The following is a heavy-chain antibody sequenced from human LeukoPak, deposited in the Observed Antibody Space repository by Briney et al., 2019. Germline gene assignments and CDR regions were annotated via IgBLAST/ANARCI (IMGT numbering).Heavy chain of an antibody. V-gene: IGHV4-34*01. Sequence: SETLSLTCAVYGGSFSGYYWSWVRQPPGKGLEWIGEIKHSGRTNYNPYLKSRVTISVDTSKNQFALQLSSVTAADTGVYYCARRKRSGCSSTSCLLNWFDPWGQGTLVTVSS. CDR2: IKHSGRT. CDR1: GGSFSGYY. CDR3: ARRKRSGCSSTSCLLNWFDP. J-gene: IGHJ5*02. D-gene: IGHD2-2*01.